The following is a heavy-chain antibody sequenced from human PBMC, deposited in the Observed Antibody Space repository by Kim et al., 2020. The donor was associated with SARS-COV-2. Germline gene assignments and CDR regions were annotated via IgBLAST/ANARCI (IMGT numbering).Heavy chain of an antibody. CDR2: ISGSGGST. CDR3: AKDLIAPPSYGSVVGYYYGMDV. Sequence: GGSLRLSCAASGFTFSSYAMSWVRQAPGKGLEWVSAISGSGGSTYYADSVKGRYTISRDNSKNTLYLQMNSLRAEDTAVYYCAKDLIAPPSYGSVVGYYYGMDVWGQGTTVTVSS. D-gene: IGHD5-18*01. CDR1: GFTFSSYA. J-gene: IGHJ6*02. V-gene: IGHV3-23*01.